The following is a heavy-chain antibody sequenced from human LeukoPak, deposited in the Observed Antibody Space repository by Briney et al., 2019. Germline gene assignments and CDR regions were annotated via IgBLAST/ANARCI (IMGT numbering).Heavy chain of an antibody. J-gene: IGHJ3*02. V-gene: IGHV3-23*01. CDR2: ISGSGGRI. Sequence: GSLRLSCAASGFTFSSYAMSWVRQAPGKGLEWVSAISGSGGRIYYGASVKGRFTISRDNSKNTLYLQMNSLRAEDTAVYYCAKVVDTPMILYGAFDIWGQGTMVTVAS. D-gene: IGHD5-18*01. CDR3: AKVVDTPMILYGAFDI. CDR1: GFTFSSYA.